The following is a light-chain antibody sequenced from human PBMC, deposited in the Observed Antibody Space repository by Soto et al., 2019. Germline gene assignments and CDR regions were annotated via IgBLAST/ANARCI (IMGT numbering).Light chain of an antibody. V-gene: IGKV3-20*01. CDR3: QQYDRSPRT. J-gene: IGKJ1*01. Sequence: EIVLTQSPVTLSLSPGERATLSCRASQIVGGNSLTWYQQKPGQAPRVLFYDASNRATGIPDRFSASGSGTDFTLTISRLEPEDVAVYYCQQYDRSPRTFGQGTKVEIK. CDR1: QIVGGNS. CDR2: DAS.